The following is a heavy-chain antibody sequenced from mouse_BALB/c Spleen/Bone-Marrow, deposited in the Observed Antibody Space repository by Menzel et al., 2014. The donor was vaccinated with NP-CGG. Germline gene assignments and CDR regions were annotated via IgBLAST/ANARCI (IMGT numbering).Heavy chain of an antibody. D-gene: IGHD2-1*01. CDR2: IHPSDNET. V-gene: IGHV1-74*01. Sequence: VHLVESGAELVRPGASVKLSCKASGYSFTNYWMNWVKQRPGQGLGWIGMIHPSDNETMLNQKFKDKAPLTVHKSSSINYMQISSLISEASAVYCCGRVGNYEAFAYWGQGTLVTVSA. CDR3: GRVGNYEAFAY. J-gene: IGHJ3*01. CDR1: GYSFTNYW.